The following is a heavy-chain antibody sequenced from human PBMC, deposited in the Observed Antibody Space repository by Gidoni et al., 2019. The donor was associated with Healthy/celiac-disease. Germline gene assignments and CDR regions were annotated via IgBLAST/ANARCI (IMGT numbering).Heavy chain of an antibody. CDR2: IITIFGTA. CDR3: ASNPETGEVAYFDY. D-gene: IGHD1-1*01. J-gene: IGHJ4*02. Sequence: VRLGESGAEVKKPGSSVKVSCKASGGTFSSYAISWVRQAPGQGLDWMGGIITIFGTANYAQKFHGRVTITADESTSKAYMGLISVRSEDTAVYDCASNPETGEVAYFDYWGQGTLVTVSS. CDR1: GGTFSSYA. V-gene: IGHV1-69*01.